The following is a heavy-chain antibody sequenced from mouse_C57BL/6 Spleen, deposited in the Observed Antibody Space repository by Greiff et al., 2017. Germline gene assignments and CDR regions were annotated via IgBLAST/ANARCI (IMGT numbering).Heavy chain of an antibody. CDR2: IDPEDGDT. J-gene: IGHJ2*01. Sequence: VQLQQSGAELVRPGASVKLSCTASGFNIKDYYMHWVKQRPEQGLEWIGRIDPEDGDTEYAPKFQGKATMTADTSSNTAYLQLSSLTSEDTAVYYCTVDGYYTYYFDYWGQGTTLTVSS. CDR1: GFNIKDYY. CDR3: TVDGYYTYYFDY. V-gene: IGHV14-1*01. D-gene: IGHD2-3*01.